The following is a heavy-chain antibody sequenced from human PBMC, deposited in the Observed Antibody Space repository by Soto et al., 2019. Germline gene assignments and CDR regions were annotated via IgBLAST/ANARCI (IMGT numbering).Heavy chain of an antibody. CDR2: FDPEDGET. D-gene: IGHD5-12*01. Sequence: GASVKVSCKVSGYTLTELSMRWVRQAPGKGLEWMGGFDPEDGETIYAQKFQGRVTMTTDTSTSTAYMELRSLRSDDTAVYYCARDNGYESDYWGQGTLVTVSS. J-gene: IGHJ4*02. CDR1: GYTLTELS. CDR3: ARDNGYESDY. V-gene: IGHV1-24*01.